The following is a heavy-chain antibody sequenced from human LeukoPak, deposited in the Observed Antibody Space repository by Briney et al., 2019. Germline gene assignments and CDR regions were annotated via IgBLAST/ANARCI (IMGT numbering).Heavy chain of an antibody. J-gene: IGHJ5*02. D-gene: IGHD2-2*01. CDR2: ISSSSSTI. Sequence: QPGGSLRLSCAASGFTFSSYSMNWVRQAPGKGLEWVSYISSSSSTIYYADSVKGRFTISRDNAKNSLYLQMNSLRAEDTAVYYCAREGTVVPAAISWFDPWGQGTLVTVSS. CDR1: GFTFSSYS. V-gene: IGHV3-48*01. CDR3: AREGTVVPAAISWFDP.